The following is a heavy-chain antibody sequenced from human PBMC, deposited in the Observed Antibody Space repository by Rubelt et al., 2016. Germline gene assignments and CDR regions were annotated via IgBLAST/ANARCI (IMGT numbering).Heavy chain of an antibody. CDR2: INHSGST. CDR1: GGSFSGYY. V-gene: IGHV4-34*01. CDR3: ARGLGYCSGGSCYEWDY. D-gene: IGHD2-15*01. Sequence: QVQLQQWGAGLLKPSETLSLTCAVYGGSFSGYYWSWIRQPPGKGLEWIGEINHSGSTNYNPSLKSRVTISVETSKNQFSLKLGSVTAADTAVYYCARGLGYCSGGSCYEWDYWGQGTLVTVSS. J-gene: IGHJ4*02.